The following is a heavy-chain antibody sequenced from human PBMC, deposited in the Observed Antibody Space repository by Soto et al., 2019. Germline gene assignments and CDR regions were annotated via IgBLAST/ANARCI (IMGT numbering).Heavy chain of an antibody. CDR1: GDSISNFHW. CDR3: ASVGAEWLQSGRGWFHP. CDR2: IFHSGST. Sequence: VQLHESGPGLVKASGTLSLTCAVSGDSISNFHWWTWLRQPPGRGLEWIGEIFHSGSTTYNPSLKSRVSLSAGKSSIQFSLTVNYSSAAATAVYYCASVGAEWLQSGRGWFHPWGPGILVIVSS. D-gene: IGHD3-3*01. V-gene: IGHV4-4*02. J-gene: IGHJ5*02.